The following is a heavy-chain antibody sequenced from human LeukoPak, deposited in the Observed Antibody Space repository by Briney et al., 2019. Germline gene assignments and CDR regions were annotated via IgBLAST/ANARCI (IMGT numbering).Heavy chain of an antibody. D-gene: IGHD6-13*01. Sequence: GGSLRLSCAASGFTVNSNYMSWVRQAPGKGLEWVSVIYSGGSTYYADSVKGRFIISRDNSKNTLYLQMNSLRAEDTAAYYCARGGGCISSWYGPGYWGQGTLVTVSS. V-gene: IGHV3-53*01. CDR1: GFTVNSNY. CDR2: IYSGGST. J-gene: IGHJ4*02. CDR3: ARGGGCISSWYGPGY.